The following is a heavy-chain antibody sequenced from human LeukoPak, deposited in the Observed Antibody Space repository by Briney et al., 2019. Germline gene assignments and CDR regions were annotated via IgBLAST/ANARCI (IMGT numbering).Heavy chain of an antibody. V-gene: IGHV1-2*02. J-gene: IGHJ4*02. D-gene: IGHD3-22*01. CDR1: GYTFTGYY. CDR2: ISPNSGGT. Sequence: ASVKVSCKASGYTFTGYYMHWVRQAPGQGLEWMGWISPNSGGTNYAQKFQGRVTMTRDTSISTAYMELSRLRSDDTAVYYCAGDPPIMGVYSLHYYFDYGGRGPL. CDR3: AGDPPIMGVYSLHYYFDY.